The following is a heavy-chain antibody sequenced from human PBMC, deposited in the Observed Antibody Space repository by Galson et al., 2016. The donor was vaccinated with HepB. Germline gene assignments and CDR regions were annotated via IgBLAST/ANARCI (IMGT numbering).Heavy chain of an antibody. CDR3: AMVDVDTAVGTSDY. J-gene: IGHJ4*02. Sequence: SLRLSCAAPGFTLRSFAMNWVRQAPGKGLEWVGRIRDKAHSYTTEYAASVTGRFTISRDDSKNSLYLQMNSLKTEDTAVYYCAMVDVDTAVGTSDYWGQGTLVTVSS. CDR1: GFTLRSFA. CDR2: IRDKAHSYTT. V-gene: IGHV3-72*01. D-gene: IGHD5-18*01.